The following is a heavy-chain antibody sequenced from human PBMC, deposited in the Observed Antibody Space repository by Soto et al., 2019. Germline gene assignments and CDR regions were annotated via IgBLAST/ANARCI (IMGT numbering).Heavy chain of an antibody. CDR2: INHSGST. J-gene: IGHJ2*01. CDR3: ARDVVKPIPPYWYFDL. Sequence: QVQLQQWGAGLLKPSETLSLTCAVYGGSFSGYYWSWIRQPPGKGLEWIGEINHSGSTNYNPSLTHPVTIPVDTSKNQFSLQLISVKDPATAVYSCARDVVKPIPPYWYFDLWGRGTLVTVSS. V-gene: IGHV4-34*01. D-gene: IGHD2-21*01. CDR1: GGSFSGYY.